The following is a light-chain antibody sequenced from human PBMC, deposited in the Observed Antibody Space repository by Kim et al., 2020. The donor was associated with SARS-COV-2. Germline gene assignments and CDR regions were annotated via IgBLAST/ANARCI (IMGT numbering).Light chain of an antibody. CDR1: SLRSYY. V-gene: IGLV3-19*01. Sequence: SSELTQDPAVSVALGQTVRITCQGDSLRSYYATWYQQKPRQAPLLVIFGRNNRPSGIPDRFSGSTSGNTASFTISGAQAEDEADFYCQSRDSGGNVVFGGGTQLTGL. CDR2: GRN. J-gene: IGLJ2*01. CDR3: QSRDSGGNVV.